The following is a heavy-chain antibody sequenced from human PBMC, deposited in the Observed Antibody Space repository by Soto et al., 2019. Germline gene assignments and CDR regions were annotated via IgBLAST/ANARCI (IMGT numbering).Heavy chain of an antibody. V-gene: IGHV6-1*01. J-gene: IGHJ6*02. CDR3: THGATFGRYVNCYDGIHV. CDR2: AYYRSKWYT. D-gene: IGHD3-16*01. CDR1: GDSVASNSAA. Sequence: SQTLSLTCAISGDSVASNSAAWNWIRQSPSRGLEWLGRAYYRSKWYTDYAESGKSRITINPGTSKNQGSLQLKSVTPEGTAVYCCTHGATFGRYVNCYDGIHVCGQRTTVT.